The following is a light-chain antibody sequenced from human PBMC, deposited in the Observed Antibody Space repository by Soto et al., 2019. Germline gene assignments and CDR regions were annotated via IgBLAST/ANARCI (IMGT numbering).Light chain of an antibody. CDR3: ATWDGGLSGSFV. CDR1: NSNIGSDI. CDR2: TTN. J-gene: IGLJ1*01. Sequence: QSVLPQPPSASGTPWQRTTISCCGSNSNIGSDIVNCYQLLPGAAPEVLINTTNQRPSGVPERFSGSKSGTSASLAISGLQSEDEANSSCATWDGGLSGSFVFGTGSKVNVL. V-gene: IGLV1-44*01.